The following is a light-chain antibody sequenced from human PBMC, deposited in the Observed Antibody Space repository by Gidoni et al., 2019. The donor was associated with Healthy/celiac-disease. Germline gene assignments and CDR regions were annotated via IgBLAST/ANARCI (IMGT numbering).Light chain of an antibody. CDR1: QSVSSSY. Sequence: IVLTQPPGTLSLAPGERATLSCRASQSVSSSYLAWYQQKPGQAPRLLIYGASSKATGTPDRFSGSGSGTDFTLTISRLEPEDFAVYYCQQYGSSPGLTFGGGTKVEIK. J-gene: IGKJ4*01. CDR3: QQYGSSPGLT. V-gene: IGKV3-20*01. CDR2: GAS.